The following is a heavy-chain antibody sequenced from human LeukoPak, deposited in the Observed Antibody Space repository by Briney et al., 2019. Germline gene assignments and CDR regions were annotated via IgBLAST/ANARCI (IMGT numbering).Heavy chain of an antibody. CDR2: IYSSGST. Sequence: SETLSLTCTVSGGSMRSYYWSWIRQPAGKGLEWIGRIYSSGSTNHSPSLKSRVTMSVATSRNQFSLKLRSVTAADTAVYYCARDPGQYGSGARGGFDIWGQGTMVSVSS. V-gene: IGHV4-4*07. D-gene: IGHD3-10*01. J-gene: IGHJ3*02. CDR3: ARDPGQYGSGARGGFDI. CDR1: GGSMRSYY.